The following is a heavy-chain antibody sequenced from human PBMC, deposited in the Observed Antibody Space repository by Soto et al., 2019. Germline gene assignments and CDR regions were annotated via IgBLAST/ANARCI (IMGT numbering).Heavy chain of an antibody. CDR2: IDPSDAYI. CDR3: ARPNSATGGVDV. CDR1: GYSFTSYW. Sequence: GESLKISCKGSGYSFTSYWISWVRQMPGKGLEWMGRIDPSDAYIDYSPSFQGHVTVSADKSISTAYLQWSSLRASDTAMYYCARPNSATGGVDVWGQGTMVTVSS. D-gene: IGHD3-10*01. J-gene: IGHJ6*02. V-gene: IGHV5-10-1*01.